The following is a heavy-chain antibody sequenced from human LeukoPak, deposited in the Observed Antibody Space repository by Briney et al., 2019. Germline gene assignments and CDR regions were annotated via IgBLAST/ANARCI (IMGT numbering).Heavy chain of an antibody. CDR2: IFASGST. CDR1: GASISGYY. CDR3: ARDVYGAGGYYPN. Sequence: SETLSLTCNVSGASISGYYWSWIRQSAETGLKWIGRIFASGSTTYNPSLRGRVTISVDTSKNQFSLNLISMTAADTAVYYCARDVYGAGGYYPNWGQGILVTVSS. D-gene: IGHD3-10*01. J-gene: IGHJ4*02. V-gene: IGHV4-4*07.